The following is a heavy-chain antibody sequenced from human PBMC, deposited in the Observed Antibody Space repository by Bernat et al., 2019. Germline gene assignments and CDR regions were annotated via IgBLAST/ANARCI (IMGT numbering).Heavy chain of an antibody. CDR2: ITNKANRYTT. J-gene: IGHJ3*01. D-gene: IGHD2-15*01. V-gene: IGHV3-72*01. Sequence: VELVESGGGVVQPGRTLRLSCAASGFTFSDYAMHWVRQAPGKGLEWIGHITNKANRYTTQYAAYVKGRFTISRDDSRNSVYLQMNSLKTEDTAVYYCARVLGVAATSAFDVWGQGTTVTVSS. CDR3: ARVLGVAATSAFDV. CDR1: GFTFSDYA.